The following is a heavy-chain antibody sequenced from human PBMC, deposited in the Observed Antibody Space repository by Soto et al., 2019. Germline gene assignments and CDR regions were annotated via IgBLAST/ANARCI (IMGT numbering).Heavy chain of an antibody. Sequence: ASVKVSCKASGYTFTSYYMHWVRQAPGQGLEWMGIINPSGGSTSYAQKFQGRVTMTRDTSTSTVYMELSSLRSEGTAVHYCARVKAATNYYGSGTDYYYYGMDVWGQGTTVTVSS. CDR3: ARVKAATNYYGSGTDYYYYGMDV. V-gene: IGHV1-46*01. CDR1: GYTFTSYY. D-gene: IGHD3-10*01. J-gene: IGHJ6*02. CDR2: INPSGGST.